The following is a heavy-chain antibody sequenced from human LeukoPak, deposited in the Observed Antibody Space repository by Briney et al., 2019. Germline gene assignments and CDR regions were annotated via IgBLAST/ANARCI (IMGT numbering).Heavy chain of an antibody. D-gene: IGHD3-10*01. J-gene: IGHJ4*02. CDR2: INHSGST. CDR1: GGSFSGYY. V-gene: IGHV4-34*01. CDR3: ARGLLWFGRYYFDY. Sequence: SETLSLTCAVYGGSFSGYYWSWIRQPPGKGLEWIGEINHSGSTNYNPSLKSRVTISVDTSKNQFSLKLSSVTAVDTAVYYCARGLLWFGRYYFDYWGQGTLVTVSS.